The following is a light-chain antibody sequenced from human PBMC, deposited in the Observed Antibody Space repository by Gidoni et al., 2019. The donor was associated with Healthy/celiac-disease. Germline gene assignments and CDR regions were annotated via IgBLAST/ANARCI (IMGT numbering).Light chain of an antibody. CDR1: KLGDKY. Sequence: SYDLTQPPSVSVSPGQTASITCSGDKLGDKYACWYQHKPGQSPVLVIYQDSKRPSGIPERFSGSNSGNTATLTISGTQAMDEADYYCQAWDSSIVVFGGGTKLTVL. J-gene: IGLJ2*01. CDR2: QDS. CDR3: QAWDSSIVV. V-gene: IGLV3-1*01.